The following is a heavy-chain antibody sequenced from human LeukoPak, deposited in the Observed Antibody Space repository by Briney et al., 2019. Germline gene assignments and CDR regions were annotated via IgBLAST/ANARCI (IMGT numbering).Heavy chain of an antibody. Sequence: SETLSLTCTVSGGSINSTNYYWGWIRQPPGKGLEWIGYIYYSGSTNYNPSLKSRVTISVDTSKNQFSLKLSSVTAADTAVYYCARRGPGYSSGWYDFDYWGQGTLVTVSS. J-gene: IGHJ4*02. CDR1: GGSINSTNYY. CDR2: IYYSGST. V-gene: IGHV4-61*05. CDR3: ARRGPGYSSGWYDFDY. D-gene: IGHD6-19*01.